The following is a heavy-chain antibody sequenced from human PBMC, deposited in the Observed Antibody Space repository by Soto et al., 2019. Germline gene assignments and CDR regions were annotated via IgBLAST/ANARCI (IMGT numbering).Heavy chain of an antibody. CDR1: GGSISRGGYY. V-gene: IGHV4-31*03. D-gene: IGHD3-22*01. J-gene: IGHJ5*02. CDR2: IYHSGST. Sequence: QVQLQESGPGLVKPSQTLSLTCTVSGGSISRGGYYWSWIRQHPGKGLEWIGYIYHSGSTYYNPSLKIRVTISVDTSKNQFSLKLSSVTAADTAVYYCARDSSGSGNWFDPWGQGTLVTVSS. CDR3: ARDSSGSGNWFDP.